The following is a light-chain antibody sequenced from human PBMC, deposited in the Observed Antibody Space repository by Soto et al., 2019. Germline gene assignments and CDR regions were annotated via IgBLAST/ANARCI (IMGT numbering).Light chain of an antibody. Sequence: QSVLTQSPSVSGAPGQRVTISCTGNSSNIGAGYDVHWYKQLPGTAPKVLIYGNDNRPLGVPDRFSGSKSGTSGSLVISGLQAEDEDDYDCQSYDSRLSRFVFGSGTKLTVL. V-gene: IGLV1-40*01. CDR2: GND. CDR1: SSNIGAGYD. J-gene: IGLJ1*01. CDR3: QSYDSRLSRFV.